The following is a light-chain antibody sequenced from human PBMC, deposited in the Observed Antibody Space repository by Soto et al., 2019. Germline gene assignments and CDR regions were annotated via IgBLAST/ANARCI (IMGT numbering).Light chain of an antibody. CDR3: QQSYTTLMRT. J-gene: IGKJ1*01. V-gene: IGKV1-39*01. CDR1: QTISNS. Sequence: DIPMTQSPSSLSASVGDRVTITCRASQTISNSLNWYRQTPGKAPELLIYGASSLQPGVPSRFSGSGSGTEFTLTINGLEPEDFASYYCQQSYTTLMRTFDQGTKVEIK. CDR2: GAS.